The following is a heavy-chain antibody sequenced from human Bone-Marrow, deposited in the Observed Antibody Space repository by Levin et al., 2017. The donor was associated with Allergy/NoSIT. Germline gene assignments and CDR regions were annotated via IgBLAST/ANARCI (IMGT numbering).Heavy chain of an antibody. CDR1: GGSFSGYY. CDR3: ARGLPYTVVVPAVIQVATIQYFDY. CDR2: INHSGST. J-gene: IGHJ4*02. V-gene: IGHV4-34*01. Sequence: SETLSLTCAVYGGSFSGYYWSWIRQPPGKGLEWIGEINHSGSTNYNPSLKSRVTISVDTSKNQFSLKLSSVTAADTAVYYCARGLPYTVVVPAVIQVATIQYFDYWGQGTLVTVSS. D-gene: IGHD2-2*02.